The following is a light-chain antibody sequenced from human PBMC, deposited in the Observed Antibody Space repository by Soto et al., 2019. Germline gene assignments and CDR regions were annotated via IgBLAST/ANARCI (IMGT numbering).Light chain of an antibody. CDR3: QVWDFVTDHAV. V-gene: IGLV3-21*02. J-gene: IGLJ2*01. CDR1: NIRTRS. CDR2: DDS. Sequence: SYELTQPHSVSVATAQTATITCGGDNIRTRSVHWYQQKPGQAPVLVVYDDSDSVIPERFSGSNSGNTATLTIGRAEAGDEADYYCQVWDFVTDHAVFGGGTRVTVL.